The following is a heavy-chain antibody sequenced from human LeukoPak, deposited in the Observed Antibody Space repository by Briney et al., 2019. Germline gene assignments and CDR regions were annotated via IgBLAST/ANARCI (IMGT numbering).Heavy chain of an antibody. V-gene: IGHV3-23*01. CDR1: GFTFSSYS. CDR2: ISGSGGST. Sequence: PGGSLRLSCAASGFTFSSYSMSWVRQAPGKGLEWVSAISGSGGSTYYADSVKGRFTISRDNSKNTLYLQMNSLRAEDTAVYYCAKGLGYCSGGSCYGEYFQHWGQGTLVTVSS. CDR3: AKGLGYCSGGSCYGEYFQH. D-gene: IGHD2-15*01. J-gene: IGHJ1*01.